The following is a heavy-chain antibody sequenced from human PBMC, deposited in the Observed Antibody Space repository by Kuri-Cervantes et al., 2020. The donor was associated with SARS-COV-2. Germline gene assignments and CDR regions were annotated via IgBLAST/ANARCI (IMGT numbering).Heavy chain of an antibody. J-gene: IGHJ5*02. V-gene: IGHV3-23*01. CDR3: ARDERYCSGGSCYSEAGNWFDP. CDR2: ISDSGGST. D-gene: IGHD2-15*01. CDR1: GFTFSSYA. Sequence: GESLKISCAASGFTFSSYAMSWVRQAPGKGLEWVSAISDSGGSTYYADSVKGRFTISRDNAKNSPYLQMNSLRAEDTAVYYCARDERYCSGGSCYSEAGNWFDPWGQGTLVTVSS.